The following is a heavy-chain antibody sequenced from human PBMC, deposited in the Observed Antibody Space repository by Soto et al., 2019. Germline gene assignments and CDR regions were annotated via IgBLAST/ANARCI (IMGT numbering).Heavy chain of an antibody. D-gene: IGHD7-27*01. CDR3: ARDLSWGSNWYYYMDV. CDR1: GFILSDCA. J-gene: IGHJ6*03. Sequence: GGSLRLSCATSGFILSDCAMNWVRQAPGKGLEWVSYISSSSSVIDYADSVKGRFTVSRDNARNSLYLQVNSLRAEDTAVYYCARDLSWGSNWYYYMDVWGKGTKVTVSS. V-gene: IGHV3-48*01. CDR2: ISSSSSVI.